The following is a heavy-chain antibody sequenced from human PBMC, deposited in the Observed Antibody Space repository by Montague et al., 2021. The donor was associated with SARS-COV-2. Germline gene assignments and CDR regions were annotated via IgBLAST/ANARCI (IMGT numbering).Heavy chain of an antibody. V-gene: IGHV4-59*01. D-gene: IGHD3-3*01. CDR1: GGSIRSYY. CDR2: IYYTGET. CDR3: ARFWSGYVDK. Sequence: SETLSLTCSFSGGSIRSYYWSWIRLPPGKPLEWLGYIYYTGETTHNPALKSRVTISVDTSRSQSSLRLTSVTAAGTAVYFCARFWSGYVDKWSQGTLVTVSS. J-gene: IGHJ4*02.